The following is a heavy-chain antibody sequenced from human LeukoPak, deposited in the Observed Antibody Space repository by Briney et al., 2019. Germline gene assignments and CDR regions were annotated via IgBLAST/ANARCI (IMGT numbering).Heavy chain of an antibody. J-gene: IGHJ4*02. D-gene: IGHD6-13*01. CDR2: IYTSEST. V-gene: IGHV4-61*02. CDR3: ARHLIAAAGGVDY. CDR1: GGSISSGSYY. Sequence: SQTLSLTCTVSGGSISSGSYYWSWIRQPAGKGLEWIGRIYTSESTNYNPSLKSRVTISVDTSKNQFSLKLSSVTAADTAVYYCARHLIAAAGGVDYWGQGTLVTVSS.